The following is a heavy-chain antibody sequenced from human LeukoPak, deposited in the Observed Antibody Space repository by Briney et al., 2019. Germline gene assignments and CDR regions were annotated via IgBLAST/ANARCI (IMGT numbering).Heavy chain of an antibody. D-gene: IGHD3-10*01. Sequence: LRLSCAASGFTVSSNYMSWVRQAPGKGLEWIGHIYYSGSTYYNPSLKSRVTISVDTSKNQFSLKLSSVTAADTAVYYCARDLNKFDPWGQGTLVTVSS. J-gene: IGHJ5*02. V-gene: IGHV4-31*02. CDR1: GFTVSSNY. CDR2: IYYSGST. CDR3: ARDLNKFDP.